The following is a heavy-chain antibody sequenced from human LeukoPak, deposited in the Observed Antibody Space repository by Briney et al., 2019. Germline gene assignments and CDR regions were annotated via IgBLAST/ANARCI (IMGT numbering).Heavy chain of an antibody. Sequence: GGSLRLSCAASGFTVNSNYMSWVRQAPGKGLEWVSVIYSGGSTYYADSVKGRFTISRDNSKNTLYLQMNSLRAEDTAVYYCARVYSSGWYGLFDYMDVWGKGTTVTISS. CDR2: IYSGGST. V-gene: IGHV3-66*01. CDR3: ARVYSSGWYGLFDYMDV. J-gene: IGHJ6*03. CDR1: GFTVNSNY. D-gene: IGHD6-19*01.